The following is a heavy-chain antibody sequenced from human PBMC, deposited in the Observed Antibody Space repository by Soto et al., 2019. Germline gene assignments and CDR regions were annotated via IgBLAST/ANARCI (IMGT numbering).Heavy chain of an antibody. CDR3: ARVVCRTTNCSTFDF. CDR1: GGSISSGGYY. CDR2: IYYNGNT. J-gene: IGHJ4*02. V-gene: IGHV4-31*11. Sequence: QVQLQESGPGLVKPSQTLSLTCAVSGGSISSGGYYWSWIRQHPGKGLEWIGYIYYNGNTHYNASLNIRVSILMDTSNNRFSLKLSSVTPADRDVYYCARVVCRTTNCSTFDFWGQGTLVTVSS. D-gene: IGHD2-2*01.